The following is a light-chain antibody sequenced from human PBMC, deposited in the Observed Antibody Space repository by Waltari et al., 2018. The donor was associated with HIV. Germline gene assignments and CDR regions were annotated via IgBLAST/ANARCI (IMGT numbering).Light chain of an antibody. V-gene: IGLV1-44*01. CDR2: STN. CDR3: SAWDDSLNGVV. Sequence: QSVLTQPPSASGAPGQRAPISCYGSSSHTGRKPVNWYQHLPGTAPKLLIYSTNQRPSGVPDRFSGSKSGTSASLSITGLQSEVEADYYCSAWDDSLNGVVFGGGTKVTVL. CDR1: SSHTGRKP. J-gene: IGLJ2*01.